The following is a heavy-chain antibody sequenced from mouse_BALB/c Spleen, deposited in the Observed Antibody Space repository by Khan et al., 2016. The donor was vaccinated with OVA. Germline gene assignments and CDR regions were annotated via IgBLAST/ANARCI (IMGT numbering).Heavy chain of an antibody. V-gene: IGHV1-53*01. CDR3: TKGGYGGFAA. CDR1: GYTFTSYY. J-gene: IGHJ3*01. D-gene: IGHD2-2*01. CDR2: INPSNGDT. Sequence: QVQLQQSGAELVKPGASVKLSCTASGYTFTSYYMYWVKQRPGQGLEWIGDINPSNGDTYFNEKFKNKATLTVDKSSSTTYMQLSSLTSEDSAVYYCTKGGYGGFAAWGQGTLVTVSA.